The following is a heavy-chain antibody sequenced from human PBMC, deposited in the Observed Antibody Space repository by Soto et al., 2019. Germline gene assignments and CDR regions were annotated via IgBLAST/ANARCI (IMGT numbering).Heavy chain of an antibody. CDR2: TYYSGST. CDR1: GGSSSSGSYY. D-gene: IGHD4-17*01. J-gene: IGHJ4*02. CDR3: ASGRTSVTTDY. Sequence: TLSLTCTVSGGSSSSGSYYWSWIRQHPGRGLEWIGYTYYSGSTYYNPSLKSRVTFSVDTSKNHFSLILTSVTAADTAVYFCASGRTSVTTDYWGQGTLVTVSS. V-gene: IGHV4-31*03.